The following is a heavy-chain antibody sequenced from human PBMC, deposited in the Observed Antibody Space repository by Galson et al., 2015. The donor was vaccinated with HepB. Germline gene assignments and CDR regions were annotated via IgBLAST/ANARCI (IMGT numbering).Heavy chain of an antibody. J-gene: IGHJ4*02. CDR2: ISYDGNNK. CDR3: ARGVMGATWGFEY. V-gene: IGHV3-30-3*01. D-gene: IGHD1-26*01. CDR1: GSTFNNYA. Sequence: LRLSCAASGSTFNNYAMHWVRQAPGKGLEWVAVISYDGNNKYYADSVKGRLTISRDNSKNTLYLQMNSLRDEDTAVYYCARGVMGATWGFEYWGQGTLVTVSS.